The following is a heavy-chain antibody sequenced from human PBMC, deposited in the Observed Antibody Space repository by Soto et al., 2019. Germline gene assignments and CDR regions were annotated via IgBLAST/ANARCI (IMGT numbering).Heavy chain of an antibody. CDR2: ISSSSSYI. D-gene: IGHD3-3*01. Sequence: GGSLRLSCAASGFTFSSYSMNWVRQAPGKGLEWVSSISSSSSYIYYADSVKGRFTISRDNAKNSLYLQMNSLRAEDTAVYYCARDSNFWSGYYWFDPWGQGTLVTVSS. CDR1: GFTFSSYS. V-gene: IGHV3-21*01. J-gene: IGHJ5*02. CDR3: ARDSNFWSGYYWFDP.